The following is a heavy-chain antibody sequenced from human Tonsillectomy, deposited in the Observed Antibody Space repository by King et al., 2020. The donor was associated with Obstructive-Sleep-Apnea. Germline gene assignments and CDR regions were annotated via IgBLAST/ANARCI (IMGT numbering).Heavy chain of an antibody. CDR3: AGGDYDGLTGYYNVEPYYYYYGMDV. V-gene: IGHV3-21*01. Sequence: VQLVESGGGLVKPGGSLRLSCAASRFTFSSYSMNWVRQATGKGLEWVSSISSSSSYIYCADSVKGRFTISRDNAKNSLYLQMNSLRAEDTAVYYCAGGDYDGLTGYYNVEPYYYYYGMDVWGQGTTVTVSS. J-gene: IGHJ6*02. CDR1: RFTFSSYS. CDR2: ISSSSSYI. D-gene: IGHD3-9*01.